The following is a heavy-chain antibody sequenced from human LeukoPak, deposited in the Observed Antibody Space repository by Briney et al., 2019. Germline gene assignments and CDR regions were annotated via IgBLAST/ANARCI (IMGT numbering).Heavy chain of an antibody. CDR3: ASQTRPGWELPYFDY. V-gene: IGHV3-21*04. CDR2: ISSDPNYI. J-gene: IGHJ4*02. Sequence: GGSLRLSCATSGFIFSSYTMNWVRQAPGTGLEWVSSISSDPNYIYYADSVRGRFTISRDNAKNSLFLQMHSLRAEDTAVYYCASQTRPGWELPYFDYWGQGTLVTVSS. D-gene: IGHD1-26*01. CDR1: GFIFSSYT.